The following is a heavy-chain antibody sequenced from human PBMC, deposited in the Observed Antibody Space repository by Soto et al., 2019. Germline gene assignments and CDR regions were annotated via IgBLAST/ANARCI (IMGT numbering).Heavy chain of an antibody. CDR2: IYYSGST. J-gene: IGHJ4*02. Sequence: NPSETLSLTCTVSGGSISSGGYYWSWIRQHPGKGLEWIGYIYYSGSTYYNPSLKSRVTISVDTSKNQFSLKLSSVTAADTAVYYCARESKVATIGTFDYWGQGTLVTVSS. CDR3: ARESKVATIGTFDY. CDR1: GGSISSGGYY. D-gene: IGHD5-12*01. V-gene: IGHV4-31*03.